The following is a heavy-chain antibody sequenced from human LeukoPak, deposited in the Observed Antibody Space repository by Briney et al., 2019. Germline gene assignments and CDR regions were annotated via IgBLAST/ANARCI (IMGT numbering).Heavy chain of an antibody. Sequence: GGSLRLSCAASGFTFSSYWMSWVRQAPGKGLEWVANIKQDGSEKYYMDSVKGRFTISRDNAKNSLYLQMNSLRAEDTAVYYCARRAGYGDYPSKVDYWGQGTLVTVSS. J-gene: IGHJ4*02. CDR3: ARRAGYGDYPSKVDY. CDR2: IKQDGSEK. CDR1: GFTFSSYW. D-gene: IGHD4-17*01. V-gene: IGHV3-7*01.